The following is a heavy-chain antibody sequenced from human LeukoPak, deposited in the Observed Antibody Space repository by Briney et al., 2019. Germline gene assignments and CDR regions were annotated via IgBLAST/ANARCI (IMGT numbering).Heavy chain of an antibody. V-gene: IGHV3-30*18. CDR1: GFTFSSYG. J-gene: IGHJ4*02. Sequence: GGSLRLSCAASGFTFSSYGMHWVRQAPGKGLEWVAVISYDGSNKYYADSVKGRFTISRDNSKNTLYLQMNSLRAEDTAVYYCAKDHYTGYFDYWGQGTLVTVSS. CDR2: ISYDGSNK. D-gene: IGHD4-11*01. CDR3: AKDHYTGYFDY.